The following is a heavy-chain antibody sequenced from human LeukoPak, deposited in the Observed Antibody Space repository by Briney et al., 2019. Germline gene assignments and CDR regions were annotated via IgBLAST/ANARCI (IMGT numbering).Heavy chain of an antibody. D-gene: IGHD3-10*01. CDR1: GFTFSSYG. V-gene: IGHV3-23*01. J-gene: IGHJ4*02. CDR2: ISGSGGST. CDR3: AKDHTAWFGELSDFDY. Sequence: GGSLRLSCAASGFTFSSYGMSWVRQAPGKGLEWVSAISGSGGSTYYADSVKGRFTISRDNSKNKLYLQMNSLRAEDTAVYYCAKDHTAWFGELSDFDYWGQGTLVTVSS.